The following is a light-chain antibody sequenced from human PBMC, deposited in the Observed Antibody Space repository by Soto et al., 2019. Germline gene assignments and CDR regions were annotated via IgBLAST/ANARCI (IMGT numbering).Light chain of an antibody. CDR1: SSDVGGYNY. CDR3: CSYAVTYYV. CDR2: DVS. V-gene: IGLV2-11*01. J-gene: IGLJ1*01. Sequence: QSALTQPRSVSGSPGQSVTISCTGTSSDVGGYNYVSWYQQHPGKAPKFMIYDVSKRPSGVPDRFSGSKSGNTASLTISGLQAEDEADYYCCSYAVTYYVFGPGTKVTVL.